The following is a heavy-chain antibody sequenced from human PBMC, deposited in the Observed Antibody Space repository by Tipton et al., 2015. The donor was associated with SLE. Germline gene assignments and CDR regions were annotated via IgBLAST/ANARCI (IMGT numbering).Heavy chain of an antibody. CDR1: GYTFTNYG. V-gene: IGHV1-18*01. CDR3: ARPVRNCTSAGCYVYFDY. Sequence: QLVQSGPEVKKPGASVKVSCRASGYTFTNYGIGWVRQAPGQRLEWMGWISGYNGHTNYAQKFQGRVTMTTDTSTTTAYMDLTTLTSDDTAAYYCARPVRNCTSAGCYVYFDYWGQGTLVTVSS. CDR2: ISGYNGHT. J-gene: IGHJ4*02. D-gene: IGHD2-2*01.